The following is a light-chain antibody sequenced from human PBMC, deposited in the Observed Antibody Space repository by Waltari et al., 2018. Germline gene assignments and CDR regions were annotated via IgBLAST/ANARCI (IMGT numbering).Light chain of an antibody. J-gene: IGKJ2*01. V-gene: IGKV1-5*03. CDR1: QSISSW. Sequence: DIQMTQSPSTLSASVADRVTITCRASQSISSWLAWYQQKPGKAPKLLIYKASSLESGVPSRFSGSGSGTEFTLTISSLQPDDFATYYCQQYNSYWRTFGQGTKLEIK. CDR2: KAS. CDR3: QQYNSYWRT.